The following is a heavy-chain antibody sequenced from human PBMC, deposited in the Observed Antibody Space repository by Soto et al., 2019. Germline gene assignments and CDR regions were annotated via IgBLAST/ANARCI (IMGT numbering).Heavy chain of an antibody. V-gene: IGHV3-7*05. J-gene: IGHJ5*02. CDR1: GFTLSGYW. Sequence: EMQLVESGGGLVQPGGSLRLSCAASGFTLSGYWMSWVRQTPGKGLEWVANIKHDGSETYYVDSVKGRFTISRDTAKNSLFLQTSSLRVEDTAVYYCAKGATWGQGTLVTVSS. CDR3: AKGAT. CDR2: IKHDGSET.